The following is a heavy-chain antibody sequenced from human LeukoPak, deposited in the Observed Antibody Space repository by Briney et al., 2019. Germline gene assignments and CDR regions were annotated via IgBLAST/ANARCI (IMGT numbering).Heavy chain of an antibody. V-gene: IGHV3-9*01. Sequence: GGSLRLSCAASGFTFDDYAMHWVRHAPGKGLEWVSGISWNSGSIVYADSVKGRFTISRDNAKNSLYLQMNSLRAEDTALYYCAREPSGTAFDYWGQGTLVTVSS. D-gene: IGHD1-1*01. CDR3: AREPSGTAFDY. CDR2: ISWNSGSI. CDR1: GFTFDDYA. J-gene: IGHJ4*02.